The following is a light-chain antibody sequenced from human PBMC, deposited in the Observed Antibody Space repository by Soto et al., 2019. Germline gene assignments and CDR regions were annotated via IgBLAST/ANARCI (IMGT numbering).Light chain of an antibody. Sequence: EILMTQSPATLSVSPGERATLSCRDSQDIRSNLAWYQQKPGQAPRLLIYDASTRATGIPARFSGSGSGADFTLTISSLQSEDFAVYYCQQNENWPRTFGQGTKVEI. V-gene: IGKV3D-15*01. CDR1: QDIRSN. CDR3: QQNENWPRT. CDR2: DAS. J-gene: IGKJ1*01.